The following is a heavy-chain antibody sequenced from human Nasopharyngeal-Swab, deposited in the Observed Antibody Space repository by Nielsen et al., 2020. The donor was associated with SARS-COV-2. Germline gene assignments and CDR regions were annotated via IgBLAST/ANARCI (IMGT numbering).Heavy chain of an antibody. D-gene: IGHD2-15*01. CDR3: ARDRDIVVVVAATGTTSCLCGMDV. CDR1: GFTFSSYA. V-gene: IGHV3-64*01. CDR2: ISSNGGST. J-gene: IGHJ6*02. Sequence: GESLKISCAASGFTFSSYAMHWVRQAPGKGLEYVSAISSNGGSTYYANSVKGRFTISRDNSKNTLYLQMGSLRAEDMAVYYCARDRDIVVVVAATGTTSCLCGMDVWGQGTTVTVSS.